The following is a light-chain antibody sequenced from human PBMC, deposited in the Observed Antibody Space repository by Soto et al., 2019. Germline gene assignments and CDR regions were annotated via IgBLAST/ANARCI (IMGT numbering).Light chain of an antibody. CDR2: RNN. Sequence: QSVLIQPPSASETPGQRVTISCSGSNSNIGGNHVYWYQQLPGTAPKLLIYRNNQRPSGVPDRFSGSKSGTSASLAISGLRSEDEADYYCAAWDDSLRGVVFGGGTQLTVL. J-gene: IGLJ2*01. CDR3: AAWDDSLRGVV. V-gene: IGLV1-47*01. CDR1: NSNIGGNH.